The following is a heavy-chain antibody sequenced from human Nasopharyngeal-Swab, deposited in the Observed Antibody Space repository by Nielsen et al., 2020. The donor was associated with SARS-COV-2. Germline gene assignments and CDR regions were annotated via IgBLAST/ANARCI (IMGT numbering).Heavy chain of an antibody. Sequence: SETLSLTCTVSGGSISSGDYYWSWIRQPPGKGLEWIGYIYYSGSTYYNPSLKSRVTISVDTSKNQFSLKLSSVTAADTAVYYCARLGRYYDTLSGYARHFDYWGQGILVTVSS. D-gene: IGHD3-9*01. J-gene: IGHJ4*02. CDR1: GGSISSGDYY. CDR2: IYYSGST. CDR3: ARLGRYYDTLSGYARHFDY. V-gene: IGHV4-30-4*01.